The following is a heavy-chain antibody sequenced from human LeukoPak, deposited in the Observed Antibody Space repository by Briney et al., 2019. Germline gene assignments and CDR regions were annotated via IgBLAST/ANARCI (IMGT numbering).Heavy chain of an antibody. V-gene: IGHV4-39*07. J-gene: IGHJ4*02. D-gene: IGHD3-10*01. CDR2: MYYSGST. Sequence: PSETLSLTCTVSGGSISSRSYYWGWIRQPPGKGLEWIGSMYYSGSTYYNPSLKSRVTISVDTSKNQFSLKVSSVTAADTAVYYCARDVGSYYDYWGQGTLVTVSS. CDR1: GGSISSRSYY. CDR3: ARDVGSYYDY.